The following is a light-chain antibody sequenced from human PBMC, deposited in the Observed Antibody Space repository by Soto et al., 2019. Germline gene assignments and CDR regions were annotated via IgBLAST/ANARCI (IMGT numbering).Light chain of an antibody. CDR1: QSVSSY. V-gene: IGKV3-11*01. CDR3: QQRSNGPPKVT. Sequence: EIVLTQSPATLSLSPGERATLSCRASQSVSSYLAWYQQKPGQAPRLLIYDASNRATGIPARFSGSGSGTNFTLTISSLEPEYFAVYYCQQRSNGPPKVTFGPGTKVDIK. J-gene: IGKJ3*01. CDR2: DAS.